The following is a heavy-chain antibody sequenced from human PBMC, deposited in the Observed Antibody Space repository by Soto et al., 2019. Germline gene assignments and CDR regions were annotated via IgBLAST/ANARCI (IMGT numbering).Heavy chain of an antibody. Sequence: ASVKVSFKASGYTFTSYGISWVRQAPGQGLEWMGCISAYNGNTNYAQKLQGRVTMTTDTSTSTAYMELRSLRSDDTAVYYCARDGSSSSTLLPHPFDPWGQGTLVTVSS. CDR2: ISAYNGNT. CDR1: GYTFTSYG. CDR3: ARDGSSSSTLLPHPFDP. J-gene: IGHJ5*02. V-gene: IGHV1-18*04. D-gene: IGHD6-13*01.